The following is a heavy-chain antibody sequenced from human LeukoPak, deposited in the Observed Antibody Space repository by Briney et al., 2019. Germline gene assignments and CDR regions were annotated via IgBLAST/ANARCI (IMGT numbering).Heavy chain of an antibody. D-gene: IGHD5-12*01. Sequence: GGSLRLSCAASGFTFSSYAMHWVRQAPGKGLEWVAVISYDGSNKYYADSVKGRFTISGDNSKNTLYLQMNSLRAEDTAVYYCARGPPRGEWLLNWFDPWGQGTLVTVSS. V-gene: IGHV3-30-3*01. J-gene: IGHJ5*02. CDR2: ISYDGSNK. CDR1: GFTFSSYA. CDR3: ARGPPRGEWLLNWFDP.